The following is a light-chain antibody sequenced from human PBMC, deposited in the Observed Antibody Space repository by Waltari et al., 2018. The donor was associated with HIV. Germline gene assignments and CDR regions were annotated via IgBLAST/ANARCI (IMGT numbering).Light chain of an antibody. CDR2: SDN. Sequence: QSVLTQPPSASGTPGQWVTISCSGSSSNIGSRSVNWYQQLPGTAPKLLIYSDNQRPSGVPDRLSCSKSGTSASLAISGLQSEDEADYYCSTWDDSLNGRVFGGGTKLTVL. J-gene: IGLJ3*02. V-gene: IGLV1-44*01. CDR1: SSNIGSRS. CDR3: STWDDSLNGRV.